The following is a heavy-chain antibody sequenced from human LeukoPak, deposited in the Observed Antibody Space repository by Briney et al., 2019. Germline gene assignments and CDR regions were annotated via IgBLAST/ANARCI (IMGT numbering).Heavy chain of an antibody. V-gene: IGHV4-39*01. D-gene: IGHD1-26*01. CDR1: GGSISSSSYY. J-gene: IGHJ4*02. CDR2: IYYSGST. CDR3: ARRSDSGSDDGEDYFDY. Sequence: SETLSLTCTVSGGSISSSSYYWGWIRQPPGKGLEWIGSIYYSGSTYHNPSLKSRVTISVDTSNNQFSLKLTSVTAADTAVYFCARRSDSGSDDGEDYFDYWGQGTLVTVSS.